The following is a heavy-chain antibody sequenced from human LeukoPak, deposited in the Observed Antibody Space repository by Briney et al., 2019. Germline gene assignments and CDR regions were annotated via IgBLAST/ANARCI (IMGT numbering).Heavy chain of an antibody. J-gene: IGHJ4*02. V-gene: IGHV4-59*01. D-gene: IGHD6-13*01. CDR2: IYYSGST. CDR1: GGSISSYY. Sequence: SETLSLTCTVSGGSISSYYWSWIRQPPGKGLEWIGYIYYSGSTNYNPSLKSRVTISVDTSKNQFSLKLSSVTAADTAVYYCARGGISGYSSSWYSDWGQGTLVTVSS. CDR3: ARGGISGYSSSWYSD.